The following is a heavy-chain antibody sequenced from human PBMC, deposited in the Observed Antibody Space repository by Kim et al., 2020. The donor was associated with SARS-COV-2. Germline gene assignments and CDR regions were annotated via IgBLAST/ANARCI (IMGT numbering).Heavy chain of an antibody. D-gene: IGHD6-13*01. Sequence: GGSLRLSCAASGFTFSSYDMHWVRQATGKGLEWVSAIGNAGDTYYQGSVKGRFTTSRKNAKNYLYHQMNSLRAGDTAVYYCARDEGQKLDVVTGRMGFDYWGQGTQVTVSS. CDR1: GFTFSSYD. CDR2: IGNAGDT. CDR3: ARDEGQKLDVVTGRMGFDY. V-gene: IGHV3-13*01. J-gene: IGHJ4*02.